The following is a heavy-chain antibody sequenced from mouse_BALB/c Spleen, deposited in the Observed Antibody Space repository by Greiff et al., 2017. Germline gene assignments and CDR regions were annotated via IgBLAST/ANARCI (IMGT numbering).Heavy chain of an antibody. J-gene: IGHJ4*01. D-gene: IGHD3-1*01. CDR1: GFSLTSYG. CDR3: ARDQLGLRWYAMDY. CDR2: IWAGGST. Sequence: VKVEESGPGLVAPSQSLSITCTVSGFSLTSYGVHWVRQPPGKGLEWLGVIWAGGSTNYNSALMSRLSISKDNSKSQVFLKMNSLQTDDTAMYYCARDQLGLRWYAMDYWGQGTSVTVSS. V-gene: IGHV2-9*02.